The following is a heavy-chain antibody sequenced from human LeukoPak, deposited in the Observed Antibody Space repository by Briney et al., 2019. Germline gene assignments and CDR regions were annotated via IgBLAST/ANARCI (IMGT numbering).Heavy chain of an antibody. CDR1: GFTLSNYA. CDR2: ISGSGGDT. V-gene: IGHV3-23*01. Sequence: GGSLRLSCAASGFTLSNYAMSWVRQAPGKGLEWVSAISGSGGDTYYADSVKGRFTISSDNSKNTRYLQLNSLRAEDTAVYYWAREPHPPGGQHPLMILADYGGRETLVPVSS. J-gene: IGHJ4*02. D-gene: IGHD3-16*01. CDR3: AREPHPPGGQHPLMILADY.